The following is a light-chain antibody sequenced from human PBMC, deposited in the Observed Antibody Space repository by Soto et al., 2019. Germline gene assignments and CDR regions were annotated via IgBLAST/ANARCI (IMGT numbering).Light chain of an antibody. CDR1: QSISSY. J-gene: IGKJ1*01. Sequence: DFQMTQSPSSLSASVGDRVTITCRASQSISSYLNWYQQKPGKAPKLLIYAASSLQSGVPSRFSDSGSGTDFTLTISSLQPEDFATYYCQQSYSTSWTFGQGTKVDIK. V-gene: IGKV1-39*01. CDR3: QQSYSTSWT. CDR2: AAS.